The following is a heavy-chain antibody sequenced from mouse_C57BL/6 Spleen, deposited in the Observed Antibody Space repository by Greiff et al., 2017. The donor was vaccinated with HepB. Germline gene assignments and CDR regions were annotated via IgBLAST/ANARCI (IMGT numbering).Heavy chain of an antibody. V-gene: IGHV1-4*01. CDR3: ARGALFPWFAY. D-gene: IGHD1-1*02. Sequence: VKLVESGAELARPGASVKMSCKASGYTFTSYTMHWVKQRPGQGLEWIGYINPSSGYTKYNQKFKDKATLTADKSSSTAYMQLSSLTSEDSAVYYCARGALFPWFAYWGQGTLVTVSA. J-gene: IGHJ3*01. CDR1: GYTFTSYT. CDR2: INPSSGYT.